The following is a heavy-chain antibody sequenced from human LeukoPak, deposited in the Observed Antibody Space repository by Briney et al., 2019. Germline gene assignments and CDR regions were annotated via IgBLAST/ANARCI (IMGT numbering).Heavy chain of an antibody. J-gene: IGHJ6*03. D-gene: IGHD3-22*01. CDR2: INHSGST. CDR3: ARAGRGITMIVVVRDYYYMDV. Sequence: PSETLSLTCAVYGGSFSGYYWSWIRQPPGKGLEWIGEINHSGSTNYNPSLKSRVTISVDTSKNQFSLKLSSVTAADTAVYYCARAGRGITMIVVVRDYYYMDVWGKGTTVTVSS. V-gene: IGHV4-34*01. CDR1: GGSFSGYY.